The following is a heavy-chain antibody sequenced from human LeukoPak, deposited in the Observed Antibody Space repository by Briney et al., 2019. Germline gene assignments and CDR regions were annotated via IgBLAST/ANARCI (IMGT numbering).Heavy chain of an antibody. D-gene: IGHD6-19*01. J-gene: IGHJ5*02. CDR2: INPNSGGT. CDR1: GYTFTGYY. CDR3: ARERLERYSSGWYWFDP. V-gene: IGHV1-2*02. Sequence: ASVKVSCKASGYTFTGYYMHWVRQAPGQGLEWMGWINPNSGGTNYAQKFQGRDTMTRDTSISTAYMELSRLRSDDTAVYYCARERLERYSSGWYWFDPWGQGTLVTVSS.